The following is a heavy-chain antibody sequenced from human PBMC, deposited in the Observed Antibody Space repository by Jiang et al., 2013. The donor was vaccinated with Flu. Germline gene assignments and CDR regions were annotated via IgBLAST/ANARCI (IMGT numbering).Heavy chain of an antibody. Sequence: QLGGVVGEAWYSLGGSLRLSCAASGFTFSSYAMSWVRQAPGKGLEWVSAISGSGGSTYYADSVKGRFTISRDNSKNTLYLQMNSLRAEDTAVYYCAKGNRIAVAGNWFDPWGQGTLVTVSS. D-gene: IGHD6-19*01. J-gene: IGHJ5*02. CDR1: GFTFSSYA. CDR2: ISGSGGST. CDR3: AKGNRIAVAGNWFDP. V-gene: IGHV3-23*04.